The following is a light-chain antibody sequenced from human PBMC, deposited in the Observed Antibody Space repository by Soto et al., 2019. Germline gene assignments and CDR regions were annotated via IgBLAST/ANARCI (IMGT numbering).Light chain of an antibody. CDR2: EGN. V-gene: IGLV2-14*02. CDR1: SSDVGSYNL. J-gene: IGLJ2*01. CDR3: SSYAGSNNFVV. Sequence: QSALTQPASVSGSPGQSITISCTGTSSDVGSYNLVSWFQQHPGKAPKLMIYEGNKRPSGVSNRFSGSKSGNTASLTVSGLQAEDEADYYCSSYAGSNNFVVFGGGTKLTVL.